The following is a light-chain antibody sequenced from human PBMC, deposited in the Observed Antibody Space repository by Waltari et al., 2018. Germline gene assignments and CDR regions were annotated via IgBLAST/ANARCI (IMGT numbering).Light chain of an antibody. J-gene: IGKJ2*01. CDR1: QSITNY. CDR3: QQSYSSPRT. V-gene: IGKV1-39*01. Sequence: DIQMTQSPSSLSASVGDGVTITCRASQSITNYLNWYQQKPGKDPKLLIYGGSSLPSGVPSRCSGSGFGTDFTLTISSLQPEDFATYYCQQSYSSPRTFGQGTTLEIK. CDR2: GGS.